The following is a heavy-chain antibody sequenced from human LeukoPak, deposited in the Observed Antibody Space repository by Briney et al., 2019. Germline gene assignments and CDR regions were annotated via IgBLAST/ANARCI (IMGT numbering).Heavy chain of an antibody. CDR1: GFTFNNYA. J-gene: IGHJ3*02. Sequence: GGSLRLSCTASGFTFNNYAMTWVRQAPGKGLEWVSAITGSGASTNYADSVKGRFTISRDNSKNTIYLQMNSLRVEDTAVYYCAKAGFYDILTDGLDIWGQGTMVIVSS. D-gene: IGHD3-9*01. V-gene: IGHV3-23*01. CDR3: AKAGFYDILTDGLDI. CDR2: ITGSGAST.